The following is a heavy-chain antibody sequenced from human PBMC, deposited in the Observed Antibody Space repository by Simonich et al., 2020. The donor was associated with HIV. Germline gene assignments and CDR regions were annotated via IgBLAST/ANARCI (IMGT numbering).Heavy chain of an antibody. CDR1: GFTFSSYS. D-gene: IGHD2-2*01. V-gene: IGHV3-21*01. CDR2: ISSSSSYI. CDR3: ARDGRKGSSTSCSDY. J-gene: IGHJ4*02. Sequence: EVQLVESGGGLVKPGGSLRLSCAASGFTFSSYSMNWVRQAPGKGLEWVSSISSSSSYIYYADSVKGRFTISRDNAKNSLYLQMISLRAEDTAVYYCARDGRKGSSTSCSDYWGQGTLVTVSS.